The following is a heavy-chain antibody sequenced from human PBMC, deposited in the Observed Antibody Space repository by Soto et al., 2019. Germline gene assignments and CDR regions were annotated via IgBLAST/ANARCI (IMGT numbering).Heavy chain of an antibody. CDR3: TRAQYYYDP. V-gene: IGHV3-49*04. Sequence: QSGGSLRVSWAASGFTFNIYAMSWVRQAPGKGLEWVGFIRSKAYGGTTEYAASVKGRFTISRDDSKSIAYLQMNSLKTEDTAVYYCTRAQYYYDPWGQGTLVTVSS. D-gene: IGHD3-10*01. CDR1: GFTFNIYA. CDR2: IRSKAYGGTT. J-gene: IGHJ5*02.